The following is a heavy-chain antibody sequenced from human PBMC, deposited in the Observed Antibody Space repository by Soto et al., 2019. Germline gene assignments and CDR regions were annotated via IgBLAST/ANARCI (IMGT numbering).Heavy chain of an antibody. V-gene: IGHV3-30-3*01. CDR2: ISYDGSNK. CDR3: ARGGYCGGDCYPNYYYYYGMDV. D-gene: IGHD2-21*02. Sequence: SLRLSCAASGFTFSSYAMHWVRQAPGKGLEWVAVISYDGSNKYYADSVKGRFTISRDNSKNTLYLQMNSLRAEDTAVYYCARGGYCGGDCYPNYYYYYGMDVWGQGTTVTVSS. J-gene: IGHJ6*02. CDR1: GFTFSSYA.